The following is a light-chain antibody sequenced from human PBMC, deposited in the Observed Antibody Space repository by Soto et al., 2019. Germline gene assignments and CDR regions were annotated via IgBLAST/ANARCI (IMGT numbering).Light chain of an antibody. V-gene: IGKV3-11*01. J-gene: IGKJ1*01. CDR2: DVS. Sequence: EIVLTQSPATLSLSPGERGTLSCRASESVTNYLAWYQQKPGQAPRLLVYDVSNRATGIPARFSGGGSGTDFTLAISNLEPEDFAVYYCQQRSDWPWTFGHGTKVDIK. CDR1: ESVTNY. CDR3: QQRSDWPWT.